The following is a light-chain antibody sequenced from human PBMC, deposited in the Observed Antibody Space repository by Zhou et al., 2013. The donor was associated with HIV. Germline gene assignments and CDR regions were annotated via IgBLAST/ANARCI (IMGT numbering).Light chain of an antibody. J-gene: IGKJ4*01. CDR3: QQRSNWPPT. V-gene: IGKV3D-20*02. CDR1: QSVSNNF. Sequence: ETVLTQSPGTLSLSPGERATLSCRASQSVSNNFLAWYQQKPGQAPRLLIYGASSRVTGIPARFSGSGSGTDFTLAISSLEPEDFAVYYCQQRSNWPPTFGGGTKVEI. CDR2: GAS.